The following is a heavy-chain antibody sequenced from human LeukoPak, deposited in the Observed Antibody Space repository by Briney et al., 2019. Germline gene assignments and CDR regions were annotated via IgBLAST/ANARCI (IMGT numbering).Heavy chain of an antibody. D-gene: IGHD3-10*01. CDR3: ARVELLWFGELM. CDR2: INPNSGGT. V-gene: IGHV1-2*02. J-gene: IGHJ4*02. Sequence: ASVKVSCKASGYTFTGYYMHWVRQAPGQGLEWMGWINPNSGGTTYAQKFQGRVTMTRDTSISTAYMELSRLRYDDTAVYYCARVELLWFGELMWGQGTLVTVYS. CDR1: GYTFTGYY.